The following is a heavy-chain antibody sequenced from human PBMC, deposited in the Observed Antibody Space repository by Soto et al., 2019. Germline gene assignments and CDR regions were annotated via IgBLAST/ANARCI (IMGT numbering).Heavy chain of an antibody. V-gene: IGHV3-53*04. Sequence: GGSLRLSCAASGFTVSSNYMSWVRQAPGKGLEWVSVIYSGGSTYYADSVKGRFTISRHNSKNTLYLQMNSLRAEDTAVYYCARAYYSNSNYYYYYMDVWGKGTTVTVSS. D-gene: IGHD4-4*01. CDR2: IYSGGST. CDR1: GFTVSSNY. J-gene: IGHJ6*03. CDR3: ARAYYSNSNYYYYYMDV.